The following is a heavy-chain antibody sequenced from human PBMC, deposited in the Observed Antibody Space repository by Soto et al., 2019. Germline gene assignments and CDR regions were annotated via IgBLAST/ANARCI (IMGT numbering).Heavy chain of an antibody. Sequence: SETLSLTCVVSTFSISSGYYWGWIRQSPGKGLEWIASIYRSGTTSYNPSLKSRVTISVDPSKNQFSLMLTAVTAADTAVYYCARTHSGSYYSVFNYWGRGSLVTVAS. J-gene: IGHJ4*02. CDR3: ARTHSGSYYSVFNY. V-gene: IGHV4-38-2*01. CDR1: TFSISSGYY. D-gene: IGHD1-26*01. CDR2: IYRSGTT.